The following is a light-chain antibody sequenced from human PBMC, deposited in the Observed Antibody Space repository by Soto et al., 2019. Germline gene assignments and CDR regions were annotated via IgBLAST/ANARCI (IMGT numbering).Light chain of an antibody. J-gene: IGKJ1*01. CDR3: QHYGTSQWT. CDR1: QSVSSNY. Sequence: EIVLTQSPGTLSLSPGERATLSCRASQSVSSNYLAWYQQKAGQAPGLLISGASSRATGIPDRFSGSGSGTDFALTISRLEPEDSAVFYCQHYGTSQWTFGQGTKVEIK. CDR2: GAS. V-gene: IGKV3-20*01.